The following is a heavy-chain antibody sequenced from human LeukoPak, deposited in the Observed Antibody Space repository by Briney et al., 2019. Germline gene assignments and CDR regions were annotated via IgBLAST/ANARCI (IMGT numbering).Heavy chain of an antibody. V-gene: IGHV3-33*01. CDR1: GFTFSSYG. CDR3: ARDCSSTSCYGFDY. D-gene: IGHD2-2*01. Sequence: GGSLRLSCAASGFTFSSYGMHWVRQAPGKGLEWVAVIWYDGSNKYYADSVKGRFTISRDNSKNTLYLQMNSLRAEDTAVYYCARDCSSTSCYGFDYWGQGTLVTVSS. J-gene: IGHJ4*02. CDR2: IWYDGSNK.